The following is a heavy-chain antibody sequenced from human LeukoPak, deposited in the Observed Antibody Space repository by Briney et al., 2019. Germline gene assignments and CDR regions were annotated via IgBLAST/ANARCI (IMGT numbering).Heavy chain of an antibody. J-gene: IGHJ6*02. CDR1: GFTFDDYG. D-gene: IGHD6-13*01. Sequence: GGSLRLSCAASGFTFDDYGMSWVRQAPGKGLEWVSGINWNGGSTGYADSVKGRFTTSRDNAKNSPYLQMNSLRAEDTALYHCARDGIAAAGSYYYYGMDVWGQGTTVTVSS. V-gene: IGHV3-20*01. CDR2: INWNGGST. CDR3: ARDGIAAAGSYYYYGMDV.